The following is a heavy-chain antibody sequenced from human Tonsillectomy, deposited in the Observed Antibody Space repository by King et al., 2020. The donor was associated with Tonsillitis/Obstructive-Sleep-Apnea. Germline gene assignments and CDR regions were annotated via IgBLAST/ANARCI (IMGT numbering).Heavy chain of an antibody. Sequence: ITLKESGPTLVKPTQTLTLTCTFSGFSLSTSGVSVGWIRQPPGKALEWLALIYWDDYERYSPSLRSRPTITKDTSKNQVVLTMTNVDPVDTATYYCAHRKPAGDYFDYWGQGTLVTVSS. CDR2: IYWDDYE. V-gene: IGHV2-5*02. D-gene: IGHD3-10*01. J-gene: IGHJ4*02. CDR1: GFSLSTSGVS. CDR3: AHRKPAGDYFDY.